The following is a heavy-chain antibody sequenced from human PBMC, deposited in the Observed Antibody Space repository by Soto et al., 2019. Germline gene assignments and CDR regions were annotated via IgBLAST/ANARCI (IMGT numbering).Heavy chain of an antibody. CDR2: IYTSGST. CDR3: ARERREEIHDGYDIDY. Sequence: QVQLQESGPGLVKPSETLSLTCTVSGGSISNYYWSWIRQPAGKGLEWIGRIYTSGSTDYNPSLKGRVTISIDTSKNQFSLKVTSMTAADTAVYYCARERREEIHDGYDIDYWGQGTLVTVSS. D-gene: IGHD5-12*01. V-gene: IGHV4-4*07. J-gene: IGHJ4*02. CDR1: GGSISNYY.